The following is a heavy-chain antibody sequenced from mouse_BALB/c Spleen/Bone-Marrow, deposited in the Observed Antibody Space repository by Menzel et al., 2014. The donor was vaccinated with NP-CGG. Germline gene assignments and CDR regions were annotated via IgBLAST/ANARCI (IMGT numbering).Heavy chain of an antibody. Sequence: QVQLQHSGAELAKPGASVKMSCKASGYTFTSYWMHWVKQRPGQGLEWIGYINPSTGYTEYNQKFKDKATLTADKSSSTAYMQLSSLTSEDSAVYYCARGVRGYDGFAYWGQGTLVTVSA. D-gene: IGHD2-2*01. CDR3: ARGVRGYDGFAY. V-gene: IGHV1-7*01. J-gene: IGHJ3*01. CDR2: INPSTGYT. CDR1: GYTFTSYW.